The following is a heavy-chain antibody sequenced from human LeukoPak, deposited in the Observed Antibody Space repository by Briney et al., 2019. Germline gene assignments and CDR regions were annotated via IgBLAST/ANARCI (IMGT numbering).Heavy chain of an antibody. CDR3: ARDKGLVNYYYYYYMDV. J-gene: IGHJ6*03. CDR1: GASISGSDYN. CDR2: IFYSGTI. D-gene: IGHD6-6*01. V-gene: IGHV4-30-4*01. Sequence: SETLSLTCNVSGASISGSDYNWSWLRQPPGKGLEWIASIFYSGTIYNNPSLKSRTLISVDTSKNQFSLRLTSVTAADTAVYYCARDKGLVNYYYYYYMDVWGKGTTVTVSS.